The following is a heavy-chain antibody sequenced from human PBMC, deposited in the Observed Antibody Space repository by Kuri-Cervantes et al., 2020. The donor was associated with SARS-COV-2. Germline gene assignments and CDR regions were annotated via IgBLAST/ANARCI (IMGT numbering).Heavy chain of an antibody. CDR1: GFTFSRYA. D-gene: IGHD3-3*01. CDR2: ISGSGGTT. CDR3: AKEGYDFWSGGKRAPLDY. J-gene: IGHJ4*02. Sequence: SCAASGFTFSRYAMSWVRQAPGKGLEGVSAISGSGGTTYYADSVKGRFTISRDYSKNTLYLQMNSLRAEDKAVYYCAKEGYDFWSGGKRAPLDYWGQGTLVTVSS. V-gene: IGHV3-23*01.